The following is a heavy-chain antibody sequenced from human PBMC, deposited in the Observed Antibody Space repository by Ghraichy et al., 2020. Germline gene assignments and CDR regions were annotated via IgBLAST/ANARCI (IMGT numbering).Heavy chain of an antibody. CDR2: IYHTGNT. V-gene: IGHV4-30-2*01. CDR3: ARGHYYDSSGYGFFDY. D-gene: IGHD3-22*01. J-gene: IGHJ4*02. CDR1: GGTISSGGYS. Sequence: SETLSLTCAVSGGTISSGGYSWSWIRQPPGKDLEWIGYIYHTGNTYYNPSLKSRVTMSVDKSKNQLSLKLSSVTAADTAVYYCARGHYYDSSGYGFFDYWGQGTLVTVSS.